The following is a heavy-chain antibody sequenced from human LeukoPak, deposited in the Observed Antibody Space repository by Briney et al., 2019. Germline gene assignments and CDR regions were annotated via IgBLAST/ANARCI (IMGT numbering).Heavy chain of an antibody. J-gene: IGHJ4*02. CDR2: INTYNGNT. CDR3: ARDLVDGVGAPGAY. D-gene: IGHD1-26*01. CDR1: GYIFTNYG. Sequence: GASVKVSCKASGYIFTNYGITWMRQAPGQGLEWMGWINTYNGNTNYAQKLQGRVTITTDTSTSTAYMELRSLRSDDTAVFYCARDLVDGVGAPGAYWGQGALVTVSS. V-gene: IGHV1-18*01.